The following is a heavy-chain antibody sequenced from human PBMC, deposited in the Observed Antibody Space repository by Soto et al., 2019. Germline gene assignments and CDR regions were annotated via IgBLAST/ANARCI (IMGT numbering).Heavy chain of an antibody. Sequence: VQLLQSGGGLVQPGGSLRLSCEASGFIFATTAMGWVRQAPGKGLEWVSTISGSGVRTYYADSVKGRFTISRGNSKNTLFLQMNSLRADDTAMYFCAAVMGSDYDYVWGSLSFDHWGQGALVTVST. V-gene: IGHV3-23*01. CDR3: AAVMGSDYDYVWGSLSFDH. J-gene: IGHJ4*02. D-gene: IGHD3-16*01. CDR1: GFIFATTA. CDR2: ISGSGVRT.